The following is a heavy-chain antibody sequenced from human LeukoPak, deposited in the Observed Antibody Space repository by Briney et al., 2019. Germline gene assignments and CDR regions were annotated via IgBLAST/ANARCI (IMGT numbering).Heavy chain of an antibody. J-gene: IGHJ4*02. CDR3: ATAVDGSSSAKSFDY. CDR1: GGSISSYY. Sequence: SETLSLTCTVSGGSISSYYWSWIRQPPGKGLEWIGYIYYSGSTNYNPSLKSRVTISVDTSKNQFSLKLSSVTAADTAVYYCATAVDGSSSAKSFDYWGQGTLVTVSS. CDR2: IYYSGST. D-gene: IGHD6-6*01. V-gene: IGHV4-59*12.